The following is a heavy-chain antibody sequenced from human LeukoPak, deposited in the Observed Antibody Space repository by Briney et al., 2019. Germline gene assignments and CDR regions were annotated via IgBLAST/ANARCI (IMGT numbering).Heavy chain of an antibody. Sequence: PGGSLRLSCAASGFTFSSYSMNWVRQAPGKGLEWVSYISSSSSTIYYADSVKGRFTISRDNAKNSLYLQMNSLRAEDTAVYYCARAPSSKGFDYWGQGTLVTVSS. CDR2: ISSSSSTI. J-gene: IGHJ4*02. CDR1: GFTFSSYS. D-gene: IGHD4-11*01. CDR3: ARAPSSKGFDY. V-gene: IGHV3-48*04.